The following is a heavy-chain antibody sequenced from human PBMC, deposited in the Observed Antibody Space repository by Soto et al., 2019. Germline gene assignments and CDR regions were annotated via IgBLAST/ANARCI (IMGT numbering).Heavy chain of an antibody. D-gene: IGHD3-10*01. CDR3: ARDLSGDYYANEAFDI. CDR2: IIPIFGTA. CDR1: GGTFSSYA. V-gene: IGHV1-69*06. Sequence: QVQLVQSGAEVKKPGSSVKVSCKASGGTFSSYAISWVRQAPGQGLEWMGGIIPIFGTANYAQKFQGRVTITADKSTSTAYMELSSLRSEDTAVYYCARDLSGDYYANEAFDIWGQGTMVTVSS. J-gene: IGHJ3*02.